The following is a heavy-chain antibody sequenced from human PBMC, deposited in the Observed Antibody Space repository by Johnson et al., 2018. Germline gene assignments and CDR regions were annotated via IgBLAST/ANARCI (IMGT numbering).Heavy chain of an antibody. Sequence: QVQLQESGGDVVRPGTSLRLSCAASGFTFSSFAMHWVRQAPGKGLEWVSIISNDGRKNHYEDFVKGRFTIYRDNSNNMLYLQMNSLSAEDTAMNYCAKDLKFQLLPMLISRRADNYYYGMDVWGQGTTVTVSS. CDR2: ISNDGRKN. J-gene: IGHJ6*02. CDR1: GFTFSSFA. V-gene: IGHV3-30*04. CDR3: AKDLKFQLLPMLISRRADNYYYGMDV. D-gene: IGHD3-10*02.